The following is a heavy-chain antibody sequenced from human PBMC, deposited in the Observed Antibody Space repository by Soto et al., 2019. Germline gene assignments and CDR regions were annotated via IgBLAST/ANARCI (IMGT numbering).Heavy chain of an antibody. CDR1: GGSISSSSYY. V-gene: IGHV4-39*01. Sequence: QLQLQESGPGLVKPSETLSLTCTVSGGSISSSSYYWGWIRQPPGKGLEWIGSIYYSGSTYYNPSLKSRVTRSVDTSKNQFSLKLSSVTAADTAVYYCARGCSGGSCYGRFAFDIWGQGTMVTVSS. J-gene: IGHJ3*02. D-gene: IGHD2-15*01. CDR3: ARGCSGGSCYGRFAFDI. CDR2: IYYSGST.